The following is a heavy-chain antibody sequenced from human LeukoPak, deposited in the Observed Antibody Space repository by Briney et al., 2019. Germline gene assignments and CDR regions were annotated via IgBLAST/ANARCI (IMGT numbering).Heavy chain of an antibody. CDR2: IYYSGST. V-gene: IGHV4-30-4*01. J-gene: IGHJ4*02. Sequence: SETLSLTCTVSGGSISSGDYYWSWILQPPGKGLEWIAYIYYSGSTYYNPSLKSRVTISVDTSKNQFSLKLSSVTAADTAVYYCARGSDYYDSSGLNYFDYWGQGTLVTVSS. CDR3: ARGSDYYDSSGLNYFDY. CDR1: GGSISSGDYY. D-gene: IGHD3-22*01.